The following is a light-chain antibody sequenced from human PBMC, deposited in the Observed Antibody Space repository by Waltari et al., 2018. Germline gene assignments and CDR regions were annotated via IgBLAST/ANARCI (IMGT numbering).Light chain of an antibody. J-gene: IGLJ7*01. CDR1: SSNIGNNY. CDR3: GTWDSSLSGAV. V-gene: IGLV1-51*02. CDR2: ENT. Sequence: QSVLTQPPSVSAAPGQRVTISCSGGSSNIGNNYVSWYRQFPGTAPKILIYENTERPAGIPGRFSGSKSGTSATLDITGLQAGDEADDYCGTWDSSLSGAVFGGGTHLTVL.